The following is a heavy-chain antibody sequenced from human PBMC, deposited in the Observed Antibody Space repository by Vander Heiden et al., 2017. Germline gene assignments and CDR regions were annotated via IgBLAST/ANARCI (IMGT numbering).Heavy chain of an antibody. CDR2: FDPDDGET. CDR3: ATLPYFYDSSTYGSFDF. J-gene: IGHJ4*02. Sequence: QGQLVQSGAEVRKPGASVKVSCKVSGAIRTELSMHWVRQAPGKGLEWMGGFDPDDGETIYAQNLQGRVTTTEDTSTNTAYMELSSLRSEDTAVYYCATLPYFYDSSTYGSFDFWGQGTLVTVSS. D-gene: IGHD3-22*01. CDR1: GAIRTELS. V-gene: IGHV1-24*01.